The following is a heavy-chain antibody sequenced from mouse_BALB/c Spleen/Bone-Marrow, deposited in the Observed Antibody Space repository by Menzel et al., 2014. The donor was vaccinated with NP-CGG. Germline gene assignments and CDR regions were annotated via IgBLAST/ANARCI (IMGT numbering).Heavy chain of an antibody. V-gene: IGHV1-69*02. CDR2: IYPSDSYT. Sequence: SGAELVRPGASVKLSCKASGYTFTSYWINWVKQRPGQGLEWIGNIYPSDSYTNYNQKFKDKATLTVDKSSSTAYIQLSSPTSEDSAVYYCTRSGGYYFDYWGQGTTLTVSS. CDR3: TRSGGYYFDY. J-gene: IGHJ2*01. CDR1: GYTFTSYW.